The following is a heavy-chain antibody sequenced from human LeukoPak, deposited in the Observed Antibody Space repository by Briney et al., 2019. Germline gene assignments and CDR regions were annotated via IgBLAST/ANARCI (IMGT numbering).Heavy chain of an antibody. CDR2: IYYSGST. Sequence: PSETLSLTCTVSGGSISSYYWSWIRQPPGKGLEWIGYIYYSGSTNYNPSLKSRVTISVDTSRNQFSLKLSSVTAADTAVYYCARVAGLGGYDFGKDDAFDFWGQGTMVTVSS. J-gene: IGHJ3*01. CDR1: GGSISSYY. V-gene: IGHV4-59*01. D-gene: IGHD5-12*01. CDR3: ARVAGLGGYDFGKDDAFDF.